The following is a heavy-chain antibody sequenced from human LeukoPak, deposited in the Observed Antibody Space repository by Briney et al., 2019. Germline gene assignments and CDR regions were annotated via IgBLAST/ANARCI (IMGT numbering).Heavy chain of an antibody. V-gene: IGHV3-23*01. J-gene: IGHJ4*02. D-gene: IGHD6-19*01. CDR1: GFAFNTYA. CDR2: ISSSGAST. Sequence: GGSLRLSCAASGFAFNTYAMSWVRQAPGKGLEWVSGISSSGASTYYADSVKGRFTISRDNSKNTLYLQMNSLRAEDTAVYYCAKAVRGTGSGWYAPFDYWGQGTLVTVSS. CDR3: AKAVRGTGSGWYAPFDY.